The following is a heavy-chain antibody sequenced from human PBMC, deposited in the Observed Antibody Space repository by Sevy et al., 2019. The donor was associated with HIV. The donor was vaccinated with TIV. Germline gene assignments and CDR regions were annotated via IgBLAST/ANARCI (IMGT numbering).Heavy chain of an antibody. J-gene: IGHJ5*02. D-gene: IGHD6-13*01. CDR3: ARGGAAAGTYDP. CDR1: GFTFSSYS. V-gene: IGHV3-21*01. Sequence: GGSLRLYCAASGFTFSSYSMNWVRQAPGKGLEWVSSISSSSSYIYYADSVKGRFTISRDNAKNSLYLQMNSLRAEDTAVYYCARGGAAAGTYDPWGQGTLVTVSS. CDR2: ISSSSSYI.